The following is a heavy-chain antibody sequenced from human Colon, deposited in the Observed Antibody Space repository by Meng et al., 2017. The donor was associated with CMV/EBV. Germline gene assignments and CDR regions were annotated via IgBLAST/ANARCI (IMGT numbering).Heavy chain of an antibody. CDR3: ARDSSGFEGWFDI. CDR2: MYHTGRT. V-gene: IGHV4-59*02. D-gene: IGHD3-22*01. J-gene: IGHJ2*01. CDR1: GASVSSYY. Sequence: SETLSLTCTVSGASVSSYYWSWIRQPPGKGLEWIGYMYHTGRTSYNPSLKSRVTMSMDTSKNQFSLNLNSVTAADTAVYYCARDSSGFEGWFDIWGRGTLVTVS.